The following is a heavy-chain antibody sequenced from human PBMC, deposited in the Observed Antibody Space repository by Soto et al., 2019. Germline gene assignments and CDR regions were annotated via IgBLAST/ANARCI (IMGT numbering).Heavy chain of an antibody. CDR3: ARETYYDFWSGPYYGMDV. CDR2: ISYDGSNK. Sequence: QVQLVESGGGVVQPGRSLRLSCAASGFTFSSYAMHWVRQAPGKGLEWVAVISYDGSNKYYADSVKGRFTISRDNSKNTLYLQMNSLRAEDTAVYYCARETYYDFWSGPYYGMDVWGQGTTVTHSS. V-gene: IGHV3-30-3*01. J-gene: IGHJ6*02. CDR1: GFTFSSYA. D-gene: IGHD3-3*01.